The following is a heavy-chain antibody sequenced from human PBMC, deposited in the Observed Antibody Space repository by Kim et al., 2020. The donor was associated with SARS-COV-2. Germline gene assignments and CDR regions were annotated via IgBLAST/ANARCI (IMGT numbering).Heavy chain of an antibody. D-gene: IGHD5-12*01. Sequence: KYSQKFQGRGTMTRDTSAGTAYMELSSLRAEDTAVYYCARDTSGYGHFDYWGQGTLVTVSS. J-gene: IGHJ4*02. CDR3: ARDTSGYGHFDY. V-gene: IGHV1-3*01.